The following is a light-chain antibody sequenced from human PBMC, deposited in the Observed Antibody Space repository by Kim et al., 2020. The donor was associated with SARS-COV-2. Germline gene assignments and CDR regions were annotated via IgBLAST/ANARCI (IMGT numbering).Light chain of an antibody. CDR3: QHYSRFPYT. J-gene: IGKJ2*01. Sequence: IQMTQSPSTLSASVGDRVTITCRASENIGTWLAWYQRKPGRAPSLLIYLASTLESGVPSRFSGTGSGTEFSLSITSLQPDDFATYYCQHYSRFPYTFGQGTKLEI. CDR2: LAS. V-gene: IGKV1-5*03. CDR1: ENIGTW.